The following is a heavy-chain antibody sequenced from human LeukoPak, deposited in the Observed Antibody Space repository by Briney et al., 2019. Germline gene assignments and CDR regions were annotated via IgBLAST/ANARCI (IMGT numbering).Heavy chain of an antibody. D-gene: IGHD4-23*01. V-gene: IGHV4-59*01. CDR2: IYYSGST. CDR1: GRSISIYY. Sequence: WETLSLTCTVSGRSISIYYWSWIRQPPGKGLEWNGYIYYSGSTNYNPPLKSRSTIPVETPKNQFTLKLSAVTAAETAVYYCARGGGKGTGLNAFDIWGQGTMVTVSS. J-gene: IGHJ3*02. CDR3: ARGGGKGTGLNAFDI.